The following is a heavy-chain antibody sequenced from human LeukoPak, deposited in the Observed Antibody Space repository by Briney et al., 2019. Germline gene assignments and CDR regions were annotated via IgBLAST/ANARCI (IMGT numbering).Heavy chain of an antibody. D-gene: IGHD2-15*01. J-gene: IGHJ6*02. Sequence: PGGSLRLSCAASGFTFSSYAMHWVRQAPGKGLEWVAVISYDGSNKYYADSVKGRFTISRDNSKNTLYLQMNSLRAEDTAVYYCAKFWCSGGSCSWHYYGMDAWGQGTTVTVSS. CDR2: ISYDGSNK. CDR3: AKFWCSGGSCSWHYYGMDA. V-gene: IGHV3-30*04. CDR1: GFTFSSYA.